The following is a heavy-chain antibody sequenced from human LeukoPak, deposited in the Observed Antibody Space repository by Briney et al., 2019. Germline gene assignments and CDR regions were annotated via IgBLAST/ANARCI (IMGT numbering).Heavy chain of an antibody. Sequence: GASVKVSCKASGYTFTDYYMHWVRQAPGQGLEWLGWINPNSGGTNYAQKFQGRVTMTRDTSISTAYMELSRLRSDDTAVYYCAREYYDSSAYNQEAIDYWGQGTLATVSS. V-gene: IGHV1-2*02. J-gene: IGHJ4*02. CDR2: INPNSGGT. CDR1: GYTFTDYY. CDR3: AREYYDSSAYNQEAIDY. D-gene: IGHD3-22*01.